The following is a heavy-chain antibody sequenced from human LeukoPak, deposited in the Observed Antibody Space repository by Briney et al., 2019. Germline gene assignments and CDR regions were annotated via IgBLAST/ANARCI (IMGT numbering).Heavy chain of an antibody. CDR1: GGSISSSSYY. CDR3: ASKYYDFWSGYSNYFDY. CDR2: IYYSGST. V-gene: IGHV4-39*01. Sequence: SETLSLTCTVSGGSISSSSYYWGWIRQPPGKGLEWIGSIYYSGSTYYNPSLKSRVTISVDTSKNQFSLKLSSVTAADTAVYYCASKYYDFWSGYSNYFDYWGQGTLVTVS. D-gene: IGHD3-3*01. J-gene: IGHJ4*02.